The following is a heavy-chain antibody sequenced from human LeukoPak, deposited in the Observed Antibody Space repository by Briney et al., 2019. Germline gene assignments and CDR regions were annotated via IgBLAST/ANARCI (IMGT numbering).Heavy chain of an antibody. CDR1: GFTFSSYA. J-gene: IGHJ6*04. CDR3: AKDQGGSSWVRYYGMDV. CDR2: ISGSGGST. D-gene: IGHD6-13*01. Sequence: GGSLRLSCAASGFTFSSYAMGWVRQAPGKGLEWVSAISGSGGSTYYADSVKGRFTISRDNFKNTLYLQMNSLRAEDTAVYYCAKDQGGSSWVRYYGMDVWGKGTTVTVSS. V-gene: IGHV3-23*01.